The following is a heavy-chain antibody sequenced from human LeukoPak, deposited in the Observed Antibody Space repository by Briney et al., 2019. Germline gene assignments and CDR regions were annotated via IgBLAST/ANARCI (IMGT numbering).Heavy chain of an antibody. CDR3: AKVWRGNYYDY. Sequence: GGSLRLSCAASGFTFSSYAMSWVRQAPGKGLEWVSTISGSGSSTYYADSVKGRFTISRDNSKNTLYLQMNSLRPEDTAVYYCAKVWRGNYYDYWGQGTLVTVSS. V-gene: IGHV3-23*01. D-gene: IGHD1-1*01. J-gene: IGHJ4*02. CDR1: GFTFSSYA. CDR2: ISGSGSST.